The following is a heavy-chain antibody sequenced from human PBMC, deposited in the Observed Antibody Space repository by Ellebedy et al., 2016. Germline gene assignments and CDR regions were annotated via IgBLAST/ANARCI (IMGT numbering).Heavy chain of an antibody. CDR2: INHSGST. CDR1: GGSFSGYY. Sequence: SETLSLTXAVYGGSFSGYYWSWIRQPPGKGLEWIGEINHSGSTNYNPSLKSRVTISVDTSKNQFSLKLSSVTAADTAVYYCARGGGNFRVYYFDYWGQGTLVTVSS. J-gene: IGHJ4*02. D-gene: IGHD4-23*01. CDR3: ARGGGNFRVYYFDY. V-gene: IGHV4-34*01.